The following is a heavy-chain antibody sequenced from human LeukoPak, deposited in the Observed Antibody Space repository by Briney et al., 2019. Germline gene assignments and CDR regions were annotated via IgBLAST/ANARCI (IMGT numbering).Heavy chain of an antibody. D-gene: IGHD6-19*01. CDR3: ASSSVAGTGGAFDI. Sequence: ASVKVSCKASGYTFTSYDINWVRQATGQGLEWMGWMNPNSGNTGYAQKFQGRVTMTRNTSISTAYMELSSLRSEDTAVYYCASSSVAGTGGAFDIWGQGKMVTVSS. J-gene: IGHJ3*02. V-gene: IGHV1-8*01. CDR2: MNPNSGNT. CDR1: GYTFTSYD.